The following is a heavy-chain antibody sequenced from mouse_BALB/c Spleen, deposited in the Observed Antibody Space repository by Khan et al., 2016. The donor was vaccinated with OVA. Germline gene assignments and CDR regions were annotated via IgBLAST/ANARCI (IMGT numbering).Heavy chain of an antibody. Sequence: QVQLQQPGAELVKPGTSVKISCKASGYTFTSYYMYWVKQRPGQGLEWIGGINPNNGDSNFNEKFTSKATLTVDKSSSTAYMQLGILTSEDSAVYYCARSGYGNPFAYWGQGTLVTVSA. CDR1: GYTFTSYY. D-gene: IGHD2-1*01. J-gene: IGHJ3*01. CDR2: INPNNGDS. V-gene: IGHV1S81*02. CDR3: ARSGYGNPFAY.